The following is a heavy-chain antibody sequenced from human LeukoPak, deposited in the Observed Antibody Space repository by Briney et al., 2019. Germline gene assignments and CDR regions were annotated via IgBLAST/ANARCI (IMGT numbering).Heavy chain of an antibody. CDR2: INHSGST. J-gene: IGHJ4*02. V-gene: IGHV4-34*01. Sequence: PSETLSLTCAVYGGSFSGYYWSWIRQPPGKGLEWIGEINHSGSTNYNPSLKSRVTISVDTSKNQFSLKLSSVTAADTAVYYCARGGVVIATPFYWGQGTLVTVSS. CDR3: ARGGVVIATPFY. D-gene: IGHD2-21*01. CDR1: GGSFSGYY.